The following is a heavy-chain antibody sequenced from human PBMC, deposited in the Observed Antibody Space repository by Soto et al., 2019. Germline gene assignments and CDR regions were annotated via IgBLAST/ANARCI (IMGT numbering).Heavy chain of an antibody. CDR2: IKSKTDGVPT. CDR3: STDPGPYSSAF. D-gene: IGHD6-25*01. CDR1: GFTFNNAW. J-gene: IGHJ4*02. V-gene: IGHV3-15*07. Sequence: GSLRLSCAASGFTFNNAWMNWVRQAPGKGLEWVGRIKSKTDGVPTDYAASVKGRFTISRDDSKNTLYLQMNSLKTEDTAVYFCSTDPGPYSSAFWGQGSLDTVSS.